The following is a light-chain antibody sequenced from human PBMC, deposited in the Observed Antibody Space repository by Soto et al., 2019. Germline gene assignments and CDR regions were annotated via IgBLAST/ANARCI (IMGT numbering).Light chain of an antibody. CDR3: TAWDDSLSGVI. Sequence: QSVLTQPPSASGTPGQRVTISCSGSSSNIGSNYVYWYQQLPGTAPKLLIYRNNQRPSGVPVRFSGSKSGTSASLAISGLRSEDEADYYCTAWDDSLSGVIFSGGTKLTVL. CDR2: RNN. V-gene: IGLV1-47*01. J-gene: IGLJ2*01. CDR1: SSNIGSNY.